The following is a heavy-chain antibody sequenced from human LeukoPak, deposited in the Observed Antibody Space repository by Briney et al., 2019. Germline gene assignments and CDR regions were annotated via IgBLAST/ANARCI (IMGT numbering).Heavy chain of an antibody. CDR2: IWYDGSNK. Sequence: GRSLRLSCAASGFTFSSYGMHWVRQAPGKGLEWVAVIWYDGSNKYYADSVKGRFTISRDNSKNTLYLQMNSLRAEDTAVYYCAREPHCGDYDGDAFDIWGQGTMVTVSS. V-gene: IGHV3-33*01. CDR3: AREPHCGDYDGDAFDI. J-gene: IGHJ3*02. D-gene: IGHD4-17*01. CDR1: GFTFSSYG.